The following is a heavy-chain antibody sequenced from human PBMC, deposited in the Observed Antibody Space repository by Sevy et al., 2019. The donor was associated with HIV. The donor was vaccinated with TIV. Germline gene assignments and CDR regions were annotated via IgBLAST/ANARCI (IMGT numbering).Heavy chain of an antibody. D-gene: IGHD2-21*01. CDR2: ISGDGSDT. V-gene: IGHV3-30*18. CDR1: GFTFDRYF. Sequence: GGSLRLSCAASGFTFDRYFMHWVRQAPGKGLEWLAVISGDGSDTSYADSLRGRFTFSRDNSKYTLFLQMNRLGTEDTAVYFCAKRDLNHQFLRDFWGQGTLVTVSS. J-gene: IGHJ4*02. CDR3: AKRDLNHQFLRDF.